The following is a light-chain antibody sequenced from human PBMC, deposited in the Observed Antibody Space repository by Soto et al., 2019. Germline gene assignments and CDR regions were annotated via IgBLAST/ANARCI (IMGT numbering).Light chain of an antibody. CDR2: EVT. V-gene: IGLV2-14*01. CDR3: SSHTSGDTRV. CDR1: SSDVGGYDY. Sequence: QSALTQPASVSGSPGQSIAISCTGTSSDVGGYDYVSWYQQHPDKAPKLIIYEVTKRPSGVSNRFSGSKSGNPASLTISGLQPDDEADYYCSSHTSGDTRVFGSGTNLTVL. J-gene: IGLJ1*01.